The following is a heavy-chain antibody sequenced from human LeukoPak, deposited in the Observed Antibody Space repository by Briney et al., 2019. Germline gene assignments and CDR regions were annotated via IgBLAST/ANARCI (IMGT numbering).Heavy chain of an antibody. CDR1: GYSFTSYW. J-gene: IGHJ6*02. CDR3: ARLAIFGVESRYGMDV. CDR2: IYPGDSDT. Sequence: GESLKISCKGSGYSFTSYWIGWVRQMPGKGLEWMGIIYPGDSDTRYSPSFQGQVTISADKSISTAYLQWSSLKASDTAMYYCARLAIFGVESRYGMDVWGQGTTVTVSS. V-gene: IGHV5-51*01. D-gene: IGHD3-3*01.